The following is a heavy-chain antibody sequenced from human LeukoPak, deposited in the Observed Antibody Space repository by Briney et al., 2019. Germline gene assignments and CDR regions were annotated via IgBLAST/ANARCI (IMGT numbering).Heavy chain of an antibody. D-gene: IGHD6-13*01. J-gene: IGHJ4*02. CDR1: GFTFSSYG. V-gene: IGHV3-30*18. Sequence: GGSLRLSCAASGFTFSSYGMHWVRQAPGKGLEWVAVISYDGSNKYYADSVKGRFTISRDNSKNTLYLQMNSLRAEDTAVYYCAKAPGGYSSSWYVPYYFDYWGQGTLVTVSS. CDR2: ISYDGSNK. CDR3: AKAPGGYSSSWYVPYYFDY.